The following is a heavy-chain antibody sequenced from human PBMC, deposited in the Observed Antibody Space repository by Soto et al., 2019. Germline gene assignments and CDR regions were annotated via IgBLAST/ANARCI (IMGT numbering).Heavy chain of an antibody. CDR3: ARRSGYHSRFDP. CDR1: GGSVSSGSYY. V-gene: IGHV4-61*01. D-gene: IGHD3-22*01. J-gene: IGHJ5*02. CDR2: IYYSGST. Sequence: SETLSLTCTVSGGSVSSGSYYWSWIRQPPGKGLEWIGYIYYSGSTNYNPSLKSRVTISVDTSKNQFSLKLSSVTAADTAVYYCARRSGYHSRFDPWGQGTLVTVSS.